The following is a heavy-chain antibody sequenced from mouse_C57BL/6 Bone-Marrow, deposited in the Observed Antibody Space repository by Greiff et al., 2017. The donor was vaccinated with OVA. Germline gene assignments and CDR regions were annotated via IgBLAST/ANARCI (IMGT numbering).Heavy chain of an antibody. J-gene: IGHJ3*01. Sequence: EVQLVESGGDLVKPGGSLKLSCAASGFTFSSYGMSWVRQTPDKRLEWVATISSGGSYTYYPDSVKGRFTISRDNAKNTLYLQMSSLKSEDSAMYYCARRETGTAWFAYWGQGTLVTVSA. V-gene: IGHV5-6*01. CDR2: ISSGGSYT. CDR3: ARRETGTAWFAY. CDR1: GFTFSSYG. D-gene: IGHD4-1*01.